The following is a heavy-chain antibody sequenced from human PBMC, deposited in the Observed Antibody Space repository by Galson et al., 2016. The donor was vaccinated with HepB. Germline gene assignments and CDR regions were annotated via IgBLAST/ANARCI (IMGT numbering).Heavy chain of an antibody. D-gene: IGHD1-26*01. Sequence: PALVKPTQTLTLTCTFSGFSLSTNGVGVGWIRQPPGKALEWLAVIYWDDDKRYSPSLKSRLTITKDTSKNQVVLTMANMDPVDTATYYCAHSLLVGATKDAFDMWGQGTMVTVSS. V-gene: IGHV2-5*02. CDR1: GFSLSTNGVG. CDR2: IYWDDDK. CDR3: AHSLLVGATKDAFDM. J-gene: IGHJ3*02.